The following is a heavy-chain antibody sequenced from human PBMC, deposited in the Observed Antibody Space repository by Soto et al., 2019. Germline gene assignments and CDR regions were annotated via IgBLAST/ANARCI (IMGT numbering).Heavy chain of an antibody. Sequence: QVQLVQSGAEVKKPGASVKVSCKASGYTFASYGISWVRQAPGQGLEWMGWISAYNGNTNYAQKLQGRVTMTTDTFTRTAYMEVRSLRSDDTAVYYCAREGTCSSTSCPTYFSFGMDVWGQGTTVTVSS. CDR1: GYTFASYG. D-gene: IGHD2-2*01. CDR2: ISAYNGNT. J-gene: IGHJ6*02. CDR3: AREGTCSSTSCPTYFSFGMDV. V-gene: IGHV1-18*01.